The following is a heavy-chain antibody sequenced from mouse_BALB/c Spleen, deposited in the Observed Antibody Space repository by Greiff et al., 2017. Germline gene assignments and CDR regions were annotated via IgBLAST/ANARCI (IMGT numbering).Heavy chain of an antibody. D-gene: IGHD2-2*01. V-gene: IGHV14-3*02. CDR2: IDPANGNT. CDR3: ARWDGYDVFAY. J-gene: IGHJ3*01. CDR1: GFNIKDTY. Sequence: EVQLQESGAELVKPGASVKLSCTASGFNIKDTYMHWVKQRPEQGLEWIGRIDPANGNTKYDPKFQGKATITADTSSNTAYLQLSSLTSEDTAVYYCARWDGYDVFAYWGQGTLVTVSA.